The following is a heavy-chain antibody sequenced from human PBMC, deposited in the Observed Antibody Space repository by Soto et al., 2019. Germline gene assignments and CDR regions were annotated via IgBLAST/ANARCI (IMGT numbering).Heavy chain of an antibody. CDR2: IYYSGST. J-gene: IGHJ4*02. V-gene: IGHV4-59*01. CDR1: GGSISSYY. Sequence: SETLSLTCTVSGGSISSYYWSWIRQPPGKGLEWIGYIYYSGSTNYNPSLKSRVTISVDTSKNQFSLKLSSVTAADTAVYYCARSRYSGYDYVDYWGQGTLVTVSS. CDR3: ARSRYSGYDYVDY. D-gene: IGHD5-12*01.